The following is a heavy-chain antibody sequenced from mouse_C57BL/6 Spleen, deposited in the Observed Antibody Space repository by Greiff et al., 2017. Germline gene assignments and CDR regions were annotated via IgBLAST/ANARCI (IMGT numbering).Heavy chain of an antibody. CDR2: INPNNGGT. V-gene: IGHV1-26*01. CDR1: GYTFTDYY. Sequence: VQLQQSGPELVKPGASVKISCKASGYTFTDYYMNWVKQSHGKSLEWIGDINPNNGGTSYNQKFKGKATLTVDKSSSTAYMELRSLTSEDSAVYYCARADDGYYVTLAYWGQGTLVTVSA. D-gene: IGHD2-3*01. CDR3: ARADDGYYVTLAY. J-gene: IGHJ3*01.